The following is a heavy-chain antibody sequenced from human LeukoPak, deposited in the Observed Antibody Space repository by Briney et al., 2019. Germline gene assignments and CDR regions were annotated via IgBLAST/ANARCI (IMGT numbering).Heavy chain of an antibody. V-gene: IGHV4-34*01. D-gene: IGHD1-26*01. CDR2: VNESGGT. CDR3: ARGQGATVPQVGKNWFDP. CDR1: IDSFSNCH. J-gene: IGHJ5*02. Sequence: SETLSLTCAVYIDSFSNCHWNWIRQTPAKGMEWIGEVNESGGTNISPSLRSRVILSVDTSKNQFSLKLISVTVADAAIYYCARGQGATVPQVGKNWFDPWGQGTRVTVSS.